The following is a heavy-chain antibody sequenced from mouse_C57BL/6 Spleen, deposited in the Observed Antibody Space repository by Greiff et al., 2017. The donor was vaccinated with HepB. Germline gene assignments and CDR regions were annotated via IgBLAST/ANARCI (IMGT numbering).Heavy chain of an antibody. CDR3: ARDYYGRSYDY. CDR2: ISDGGSYT. D-gene: IGHD1-1*01. CDR1: GFTFSSYA. Sequence: EVMLVESGGGLVKPGGSLKLSCAASGFTFSSYAMSWVRQTPEKRLEWVATISDGGSYTYYPDNVKGRFTISRDNAKNNLYLQIGHLKSEDTAMYSCARDYYGRSYDYWGQGTTLTVAS. V-gene: IGHV5-4*01. J-gene: IGHJ2*01.